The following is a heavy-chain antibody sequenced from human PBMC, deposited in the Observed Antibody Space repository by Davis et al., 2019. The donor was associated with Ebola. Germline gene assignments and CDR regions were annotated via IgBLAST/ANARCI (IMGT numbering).Heavy chain of an antibody. CDR1: GGSISSYY. CDR3: AREDSNYVGWFDP. D-gene: IGHD4-11*01. CDR2: IYYSGST. V-gene: IGHV4-59*01. Sequence: MPSETLSLTCTVSGGSISSYYWSWIRQPPGKGLEWIGYIYYSGSTNYNPSLKSRVTISVDTSKNQFSLKLSSVTAADTAVYYCAREDSNYVGWFDPWGQGTLVTDSS. J-gene: IGHJ5*02.